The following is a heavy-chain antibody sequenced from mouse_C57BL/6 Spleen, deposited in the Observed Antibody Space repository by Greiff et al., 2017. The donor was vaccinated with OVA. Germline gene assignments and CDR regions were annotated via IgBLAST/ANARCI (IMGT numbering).Heavy chain of an antibody. D-gene: IGHD4-1*01. CDR1: GYTFTSYW. CDR2: IYPGSGST. CDR3: ARGTGPYYYAMDY. J-gene: IGHJ4*01. V-gene: IGHV1-55*01. Sequence: VQLHQPGAELFPPFSSFPLSCPSSGYTFTSYWITWVKQRPGQGLEWIGDIYPGSGSTNYNEKFKSKATLTVDTSSSTAYMQLSSLTSEDSAVYYCARGTGPYYYAMDYWGQGTSVTVSS.